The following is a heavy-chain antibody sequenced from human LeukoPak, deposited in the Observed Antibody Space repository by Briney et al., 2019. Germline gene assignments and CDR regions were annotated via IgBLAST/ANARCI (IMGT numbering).Heavy chain of an antibody. CDR3: ARDPLGSWYPSIFDY. J-gene: IGHJ4*02. CDR2: ISAYNGNT. Sequence: GASVKVSCKASGYTFTSYGISWVRQAPGQGLEWMGWISAYNGNTNYAQKLQGRVTMTTDTSTSTAYMELRSLRSDDTAVYYCARDPLGSWYPSIFDYWGQGTLVTVSS. V-gene: IGHV1-18*01. D-gene: IGHD6-13*01. CDR1: GYTFTSYG.